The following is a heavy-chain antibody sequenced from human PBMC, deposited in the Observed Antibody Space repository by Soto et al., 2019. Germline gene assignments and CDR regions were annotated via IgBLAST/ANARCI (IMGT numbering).Heavy chain of an antibody. J-gene: IGHJ6*02. CDR1: GFPFSSYD. CDR2: IGTSGDT. CDR3: YAFDV. Sequence: PGGSLRLSCAASGFPFSSYDMHWVRQVTGKGLEWVSTIGTSGDTYYQGPVKGRFTISRENVKNSFYLQMNSLRAEDTAVYYCYAFDVWGQGTTVTVSS. V-gene: IGHV3-13*01.